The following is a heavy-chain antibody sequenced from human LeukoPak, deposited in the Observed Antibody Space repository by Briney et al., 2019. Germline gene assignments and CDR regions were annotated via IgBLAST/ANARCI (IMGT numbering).Heavy chain of an antibody. J-gene: IGHJ4*02. D-gene: IGHD7-27*01. CDR1: GGPVSSGSNC. CDR3: ARNRWGLDD. Sequence: SETLSLTCTVSGGPVSSGSNCWSWIPQPPGKGLEWIGFGHYSGSTNYNPSLRSRVTVSVDTSGNQFSLRLTSVTAADTAVYYCARNRWGLDDWGQGTLVTVSS. V-gene: IGHV4-61*01. CDR2: GHYSGST.